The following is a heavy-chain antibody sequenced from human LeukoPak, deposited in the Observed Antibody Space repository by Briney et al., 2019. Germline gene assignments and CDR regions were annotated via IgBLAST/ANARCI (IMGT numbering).Heavy chain of an antibody. V-gene: IGHV3-73*01. Sequence: GGSLRLSCAASGFTFSDSAMNWVRQASGKGLEWVGHIRGETNSYATAYAASVRGRFTISRDDSKNTAYLQMNSLKAEDTAVYYCTGGSGWYSPDYWGQGTLVTVSS. CDR1: GFTFSDSA. CDR3: TGGSGWYSPDY. J-gene: IGHJ4*02. CDR2: IRGETNSYAT. D-gene: IGHD6-19*01.